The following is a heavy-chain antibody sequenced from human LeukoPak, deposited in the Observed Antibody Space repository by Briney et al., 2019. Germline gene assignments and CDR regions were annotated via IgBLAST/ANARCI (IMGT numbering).Heavy chain of an antibody. CDR2: ISDDGRTT. V-gene: IGHV3-53*01. J-gene: IGHJ4*02. D-gene: IGHD6-6*01. Sequence: QTGGSLRLSCAASGFTVSSNYMTWVRQAPGKGLEWVSIISDDGRTTFYADSVKGRFSISRDNSKNMLYLQMNSLRGEDTAIYYCAKRLSTSSLPRIFDRWGQGSLVTVSS. CDR1: GFTVSSNY. CDR3: AKRLSTSSLPRIFDR.